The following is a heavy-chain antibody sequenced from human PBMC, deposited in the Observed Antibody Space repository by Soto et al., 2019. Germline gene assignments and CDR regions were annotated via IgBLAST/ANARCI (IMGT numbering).Heavy chain of an antibody. CDR3: SGRYGYILSD. CDR2: INHSGST. D-gene: IGHD1-1*01. CDR1: GGSFSGYY. J-gene: IGHJ1*01. V-gene: IGHV4-34*01. Sequence: SETLSLTCAVYGGSFSGYYWSWIRQPPGKGLEWIGEINHSGSTNYNPSLKSRVTISVDTSKNQFSLKLSSVTAADTAVFYCSGRYGYILSDWGQGTLVPVSA.